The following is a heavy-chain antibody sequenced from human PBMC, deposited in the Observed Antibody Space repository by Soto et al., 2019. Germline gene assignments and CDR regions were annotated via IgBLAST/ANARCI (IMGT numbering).Heavy chain of an antibody. CDR2: IFYSGST. D-gene: IGHD1-1*01. CDR3: ARDPGNDEAIDY. V-gene: IGHV4-39*02. J-gene: IGHJ4*02. CDR1: SGSISSTIYS. Sequence: SETLSLTCTVSSGSISSTIYSWDWIRQPPGKGLEWIGSIFYSGSTYYNPSLKSRVTISVDTSKNQLSMTLTSVTAGDKAVYQCARDPGNDEAIDYWGQGTLVTVSS.